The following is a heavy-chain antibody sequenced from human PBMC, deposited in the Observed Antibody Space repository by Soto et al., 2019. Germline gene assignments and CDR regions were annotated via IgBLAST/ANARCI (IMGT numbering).Heavy chain of an antibody. V-gene: IGHV1-18*01. J-gene: IGHJ6*02. CDR1: GYTFTSYG. D-gene: IGHD5-18*01. Sequence: QVQLVQSGAEVKKPGASVKVSCKASGYTFTSYGISWVRQAPGQGLEWMGWISAYNGNTNYAQKLQGRVTMTTDTSTSTAYMELRSLRSDDTAVYYCARVKYSPPYYYSSGMDVWGQGTTVTGSS. CDR3: ARVKYSPPYYYSSGMDV. CDR2: ISAYNGNT.